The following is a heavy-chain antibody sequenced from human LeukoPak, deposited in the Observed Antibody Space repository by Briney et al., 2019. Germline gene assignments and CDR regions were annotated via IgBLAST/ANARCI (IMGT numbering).Heavy chain of an antibody. J-gene: IGHJ5*02. Sequence: SAKVSCKASGGTFSSYAISWVRQAPGQGLEWMGRIIPIFGIANYAQKFQGRVTITADKSTSTAYMELSSLRSEDTAVYYCARLGSGYWFDPWGQGTLVTVSS. CDR2: IIPIFGIA. CDR3: ARLGSGYWFDP. V-gene: IGHV1-69*04. CDR1: GGTFSSYA. D-gene: IGHD1-26*01.